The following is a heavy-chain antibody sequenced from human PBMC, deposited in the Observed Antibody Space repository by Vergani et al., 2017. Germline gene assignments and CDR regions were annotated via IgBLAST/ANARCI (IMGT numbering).Heavy chain of an antibody. CDR2: IYHSGST. CDR1: GYSTSSGYY. J-gene: IGHJ4*02. V-gene: IGHV4-38-2*01. CDR3: ARCTMVRGVRGFDY. Sequence: QVQLQESGPGLVKPSETLSLTCAVSGYSTSSGYYCGWIRQPPGKGLEWIGSIYHSGSTYYNPSLKSRVTISVDTSKNQFSLKLSSVTAADTAVYYCARCTMVRGVRGFDYWGQGTLVTVSS. D-gene: IGHD3-10*01.